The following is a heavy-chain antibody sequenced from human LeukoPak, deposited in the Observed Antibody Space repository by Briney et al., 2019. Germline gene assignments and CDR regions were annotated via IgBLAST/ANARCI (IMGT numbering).Heavy chain of an antibody. V-gene: IGHV3-64D*09. CDR2: ISNNGGSS. D-gene: IGHD1-1*01. CDR1: GITFSNVW. Sequence: GGSLRLSCAASGITFSNVWMSWVRQAPGKGLEYVSGISNNGGSSFYADSVKGRFTISRDNSKNTLYLQMSSLRAEDTAVYYCVKITSVTGGDCWGQGTRLTVSS. J-gene: IGHJ4*02. CDR3: VKITSVTGGDC.